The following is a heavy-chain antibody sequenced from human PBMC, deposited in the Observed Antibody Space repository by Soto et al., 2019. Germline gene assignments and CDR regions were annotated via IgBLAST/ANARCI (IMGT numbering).Heavy chain of an antibody. Sequence: EVQLVESGGGLVQPGGSLRLSCGASGFTLTNYWILWVRQAPGKGLEWVSRINPGGSITDYADSVRGRFTISRENAKNMVDLQMDILSCEDTVMYYCATDLWGGAASWGEGTLVTISS. V-gene: IGHV3-74*01. CDR3: ATDLWGGAAS. CDR1: GFTLTNYW. J-gene: IGHJ5*02. D-gene: IGHD3-3*01. CDR2: INPGGSIT.